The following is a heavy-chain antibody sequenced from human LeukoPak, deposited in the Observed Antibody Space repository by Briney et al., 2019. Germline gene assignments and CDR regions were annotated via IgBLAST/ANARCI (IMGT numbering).Heavy chain of an antibody. Sequence: SETLSLTCAVYGGSFSGYYWSWIRQPPGKGLEWLGEINHSGSTNYNPSLKSRVTISVDTSKNQFSLKLSSVTAADTAVYYCARGRYYYDSSGYYPSYFDYWGQGTLVTVSS. J-gene: IGHJ4*02. D-gene: IGHD3-22*01. CDR2: INHSGST. CDR3: ARGRYYYDSSGYYPSYFDY. CDR1: GGSFSGYY. V-gene: IGHV4-34*01.